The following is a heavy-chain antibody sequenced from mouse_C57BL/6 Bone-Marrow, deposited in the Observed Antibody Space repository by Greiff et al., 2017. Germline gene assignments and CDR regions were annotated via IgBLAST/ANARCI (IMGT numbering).Heavy chain of an antibody. D-gene: IGHD1-1*01. CDR3: ARPDYYGSNAMDY. CDR1: GYSFTGYY. V-gene: IGHV1-42*01. Sequence: VQLQQSGPELVKPGASVKISCKASGYSFTGYYMNWVKQSPEKSLEWIGEINPSTGGTTYNQKFKAKATLTVDKSSSTAYMQLKSLTSEDSAVYYCARPDYYGSNAMDYWGQGTSVTVSS. J-gene: IGHJ4*01. CDR2: INPSTGGT.